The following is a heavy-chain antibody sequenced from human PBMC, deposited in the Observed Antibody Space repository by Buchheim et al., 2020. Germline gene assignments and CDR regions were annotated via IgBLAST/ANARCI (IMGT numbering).Heavy chain of an antibody. D-gene: IGHD5-24*01. V-gene: IGHV3-33*01. CDR2: IWYDGTNK. J-gene: IGHJ6*02. Sequence: QVQVVESGGAVVQPGRSLRLSCAASGFTFSTYGMHWVRQAPGQGLEWVAAIWYDGTNKYYADSVQGRFTISRDNSKNRLYLQMNSLRAEDTAVYYCARDRDAYDGYFYYSLDVWGQGTT. CDR3: ARDRDAYDGYFYYSLDV. CDR1: GFTFSTYG.